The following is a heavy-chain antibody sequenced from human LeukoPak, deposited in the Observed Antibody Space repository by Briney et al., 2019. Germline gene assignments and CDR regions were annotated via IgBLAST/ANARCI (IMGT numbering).Heavy chain of an antibody. V-gene: IGHV4-61*01. Sequence: SQTLSLTCTVSGGSISSGSYYWSWIRQPPGKGLEWIGYIYYSGSTNYNPSLKSRVTISVDTSKNQFSLKLSSVTAADTAVYYCAREDDNWFDPWGQGTLVTVSS. CDR2: IYYSGST. J-gene: IGHJ5*02. CDR1: GGSISSGSYY. CDR3: AREDDNWFDP.